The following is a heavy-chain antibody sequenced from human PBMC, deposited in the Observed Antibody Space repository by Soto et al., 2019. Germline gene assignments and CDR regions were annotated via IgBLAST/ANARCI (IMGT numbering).Heavy chain of an antibody. CDR3: TTDAIYYFDY. CDR2: ITSKTDDGTT. Sequence: GGSLRLSCAASGFTFSSAWMSWVRQAPGKGLEWVGRITSKTDDGTTDYAAPVKGRFTISRDDSKNTLYLQMNSLKTEDTAMYYCTTDAIYYFDYWGQGTLVTVSS. CDR1: GFTFSSAW. V-gene: IGHV3-15*01. J-gene: IGHJ4*02.